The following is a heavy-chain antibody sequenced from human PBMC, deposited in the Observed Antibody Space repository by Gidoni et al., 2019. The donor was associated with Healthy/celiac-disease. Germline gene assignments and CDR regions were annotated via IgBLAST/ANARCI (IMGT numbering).Heavy chain of an antibody. J-gene: IGHJ6*02. D-gene: IGHD2-21*02. Sequence: QVQLVQSGAEVKKPGSSVKVSCKASGGTFSSYAISWVRQAPGQGLEWMGGIIPIFGTANYAPKFQGRVTITADESTSTAYMELSSLRSEDTAVYYCARDEMHQHIVVVTAAVRNYYYYGMDVWGQGTTVTVSS. CDR3: ARDEMHQHIVVVTAAVRNYYYYGMDV. CDR2: IIPIFGTA. CDR1: GGTFSSYA. V-gene: IGHV1-69*01.